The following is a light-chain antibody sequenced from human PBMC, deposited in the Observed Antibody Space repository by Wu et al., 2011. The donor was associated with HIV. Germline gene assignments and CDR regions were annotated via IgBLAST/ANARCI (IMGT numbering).Light chain of an antibody. Sequence: EIVLTQSPATLSLSPGERATLSCRASQNIGSFLAWFQQKPGQAPRLLIYDASNRATGIPTRFSGNGSGTDFTLTISSLEPEDFAVYYCQQRSNRPRMYSFGQGTKLEIK. CDR1: QNIGSF. CDR3: QQRSNRPRMYS. CDR2: DAS. V-gene: IGKV3-11*01. J-gene: IGKJ2*03.